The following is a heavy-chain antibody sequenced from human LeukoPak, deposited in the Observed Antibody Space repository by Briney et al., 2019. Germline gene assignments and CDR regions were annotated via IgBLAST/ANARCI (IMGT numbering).Heavy chain of an antibody. CDR2: IIPIFGTA. V-gene: IGHV1-69*13. CDR3: ARLPPGFWSGYLYMDV. Sequence: SVKVSCKASGGTFSSYAISWVRQAPGQGLEWMGGIIPIFGTANYAQMFQGRVTITADESTSTAYMELSSLRSEDTAVYYCARLPPGFWSGYLYMDVWGKGTTVTVSS. J-gene: IGHJ6*03. CDR1: GGTFSSYA. D-gene: IGHD3-3*01.